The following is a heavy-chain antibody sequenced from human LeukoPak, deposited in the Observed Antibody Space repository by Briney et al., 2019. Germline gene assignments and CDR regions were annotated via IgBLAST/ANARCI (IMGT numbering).Heavy chain of an antibody. Sequence: SETLSLTCTVSCGSISDRSYYWAWIRQPPGKGLEWIGSDDYSGATYYNPSLKSRVTISVDTSKNQMSLKLYSVTAADSAVYYCASEIRTYYYGSGSHPETNWFDTWGQGTLVTASS. D-gene: IGHD3-10*01. V-gene: IGHV4-39*01. CDR1: CGSISDRSYY. J-gene: IGHJ5*02. CDR2: DDYSGAT. CDR3: ASEIRTYYYGSGSHPETNWFDT.